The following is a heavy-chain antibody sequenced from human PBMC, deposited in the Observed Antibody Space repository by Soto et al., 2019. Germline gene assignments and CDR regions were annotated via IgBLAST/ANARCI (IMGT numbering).Heavy chain of an antibody. CDR1: GYTFTEYY. Sequence: QVQLEQSGAEVKKPGASVKVSCKASGYTFTEYYIHWVRQAPEQGLVWMGWINPNSGGTKYAQKFQGWVTLTRDTSISTAYMELSSLKSDDTAVDYCARRLGGGGDYYYGMDVWGQGTTVTVSS. CDR3: ARRLGGGGDYYYGMDV. CDR2: INPNSGGT. V-gene: IGHV1-2*04. J-gene: IGHJ6*02. D-gene: IGHD3-10*01.